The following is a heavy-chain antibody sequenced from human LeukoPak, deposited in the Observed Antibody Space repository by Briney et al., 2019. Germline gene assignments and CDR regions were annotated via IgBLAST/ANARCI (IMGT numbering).Heavy chain of an antibody. V-gene: IGHV1-69*13. CDR2: IIPIFGTA. Sequence: SVKVSCKVSGYTLTELSMHWVRQAPGKGLEWMGGIIPIFGTANYAQKFQGRVTITADEATSTAYMELSSLRSEDTAVYYCGGGGYYSAFDIWGQGTMVTVSS. CDR3: GGGGYYSAFDI. CDR1: GYTLTELS. D-gene: IGHD3-22*01. J-gene: IGHJ3*02.